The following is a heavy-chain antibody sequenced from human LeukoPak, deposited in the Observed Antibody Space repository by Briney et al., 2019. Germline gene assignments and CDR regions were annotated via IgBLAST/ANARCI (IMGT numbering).Heavy chain of an antibody. CDR1: GFAFSSYS. Sequence: GGSLRLSCAASGFAFSSYSMNWVRQAPGKGLEWVSYISSSSSTIYYADSVKGRFTISRDNAKNSLYLQMNSLRAEDTAAYYCARDRGYGFDYWGQGTLVTVSS. CDR3: ARDRGYGFDY. CDR2: ISSSSSTI. V-gene: IGHV3-48*01. D-gene: IGHD5-12*01. J-gene: IGHJ4*02.